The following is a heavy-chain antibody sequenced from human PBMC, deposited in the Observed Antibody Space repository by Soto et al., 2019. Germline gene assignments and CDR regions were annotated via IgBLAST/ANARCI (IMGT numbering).Heavy chain of an antibody. V-gene: IGHV3-23*04. CDR1: GFTFTSYA. CDR3: AKDRGAAGTWNVIDY. CDR2: ISGTGGST. Sequence: EVQLVESGGGLVQPGGSLRLSCAASGFTFTSYAMSWVRQAPGKGLEWVSAISGTGGSTYYADFVKGRFTISRDNSKNTLYLQIHSLRAEDTAIYYCAKDRGAAGTWNVIDYWGQGTLVTVSS. J-gene: IGHJ4*02. D-gene: IGHD6-13*01.